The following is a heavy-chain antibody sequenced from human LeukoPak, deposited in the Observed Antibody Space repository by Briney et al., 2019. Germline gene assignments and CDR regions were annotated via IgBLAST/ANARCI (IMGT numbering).Heavy chain of an antibody. CDR1: GFTFSSYW. Sequence: GGSLRLPCAASGFTFSSYWMQWVRQAPGKGLVWVSRISKEGSVTTYADSVKGRFTISRDNARNTLYLQMNSLGAEDTAVYYCARDGTWPGPACDYWGQGTLVTVSS. CDR3: ARDGTWPGPACDY. CDR2: ISKEGSVT. D-gene: IGHD1-26*01. V-gene: IGHV3-74*03. J-gene: IGHJ4*02.